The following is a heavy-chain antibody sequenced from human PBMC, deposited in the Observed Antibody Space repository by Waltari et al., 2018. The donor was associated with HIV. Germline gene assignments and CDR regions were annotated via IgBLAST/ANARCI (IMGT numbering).Heavy chain of an antibody. CDR3: AKVGDYYDSSGCDY. V-gene: IGHV3-30*02. Sequence: QVQLVESGGGVVQPGGSLRLSCAASGFTFSSYGMHWVRQAPGKGLEWVAFIRYDGSNKYYADSVKGRFTISRDNSKNTLYLQMNSLRAEDTAVYYCAKVGDYYDSSGCDYWGQGTLVTVSS. J-gene: IGHJ4*02. CDR2: IRYDGSNK. D-gene: IGHD3-22*01. CDR1: GFTFSSYG.